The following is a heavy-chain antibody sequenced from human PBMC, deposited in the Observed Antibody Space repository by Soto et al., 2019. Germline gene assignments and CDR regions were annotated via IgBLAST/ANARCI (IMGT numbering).Heavy chain of an antibody. CDR2: IWYDGSNK. CDR3: ARAGRSVGELFAFDI. J-gene: IGHJ3*02. Sequence: GGSLRLSCAASGFTFSSYGMHWVRQAPGKGLEWVAVIWYDGSNKYYADSVKGRFTISRDNSKNTLYLQMNSLRAEDTAVYYCARAGRSVGELFAFDIWGQGTMVTVSS. D-gene: IGHD3-10*01. CDR1: GFTFSSYG. V-gene: IGHV3-33*01.